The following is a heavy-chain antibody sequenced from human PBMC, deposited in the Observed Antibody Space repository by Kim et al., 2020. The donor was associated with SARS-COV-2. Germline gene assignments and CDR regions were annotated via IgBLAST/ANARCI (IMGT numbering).Heavy chain of an antibody. J-gene: IGHJ5*02. D-gene: IGHD2-2*01. V-gene: IGHV4-39*01. CDR1: GGSISSSSYY. Sequence: SETLSLTCTVSGGSISSSSYYWGWIRQPPGKGLEWIGTIYYSGSTNYNPSLKSRVTISVDTSKNLFSLRLSSVTAADTAVYYCARQVHQPYNWFDPWGQGTLVTVSS. CDR3: ARQVHQPYNWFDP. CDR2: IYYSGST.